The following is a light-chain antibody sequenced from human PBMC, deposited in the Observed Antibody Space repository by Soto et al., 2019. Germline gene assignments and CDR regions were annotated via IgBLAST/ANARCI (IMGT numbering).Light chain of an antibody. V-gene: IGLV2-23*02. CDR1: SSDVGSYNL. J-gene: IGLJ2*01. CDR3: CSYAGSSTSVV. Sequence: QSVLTQPASVSGSPGQSITISCTGTSSDVGSYNLVSWYQQHPGKAPKLMIYEVSKRPSGVSNRFSGSKSGNTASQTISGLQAEDEADYYCCSYAGSSTSVVFGGGTQLTVL. CDR2: EVS.